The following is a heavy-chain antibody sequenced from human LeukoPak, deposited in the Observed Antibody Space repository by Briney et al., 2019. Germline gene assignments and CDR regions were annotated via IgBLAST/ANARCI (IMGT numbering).Heavy chain of an antibody. CDR3: AKSGGYSYGTADY. J-gene: IGHJ4*02. Sequence: PGGSLRLSCAASGFMFSSYGMHWVRQAPGKGLEWVAVISYDGSNKYYADSVKGRFTISRDNSKNTLYLQMNSLRAEDTAVYYCAKSGGYSYGTADYWGQGTLVTVSS. V-gene: IGHV3-30*18. CDR2: ISYDGSNK. D-gene: IGHD5-18*01. CDR1: GFMFSSYG.